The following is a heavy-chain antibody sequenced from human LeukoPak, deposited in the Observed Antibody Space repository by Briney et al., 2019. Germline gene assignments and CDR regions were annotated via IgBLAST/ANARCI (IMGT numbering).Heavy chain of an antibody. CDR3: ARQSGSSSENYYYYYMDV. Sequence: SETLSLTCTVSGGSISSSSYYWGWIRQPPGRGLEWIGSIYYSGSTYYNPSLKSRVTISVDTSKNQFSLKLSSVTAADTAVYYCARQSGSSSENYYYYYMDVWGKGTTVTVSS. J-gene: IGHJ6*03. CDR1: GGSISSSSYY. CDR2: IYYSGST. D-gene: IGHD6-6*01. V-gene: IGHV4-39*01.